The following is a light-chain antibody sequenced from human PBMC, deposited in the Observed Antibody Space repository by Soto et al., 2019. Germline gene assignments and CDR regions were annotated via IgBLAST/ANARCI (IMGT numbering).Light chain of an antibody. CDR2: AAS. V-gene: IGKV1-39*01. Sequence: DIQMTQSPSSLSASVGDRLTITCRASQRISSYVNWYQQRPGKAPQLLIYAASSLQSGVPSRFSGSGSGTDFTLTINSLQPEDCGTYYCQQSYTTPWTFGQGTKVEIK. CDR1: QRISSY. CDR3: QQSYTTPWT. J-gene: IGKJ1*01.